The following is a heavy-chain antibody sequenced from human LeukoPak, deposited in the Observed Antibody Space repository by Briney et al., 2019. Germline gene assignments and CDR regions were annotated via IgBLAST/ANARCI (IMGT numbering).Heavy chain of an antibody. CDR2: IYGGSNNT. CDR3: AREFRQTYSSGWSPDY. Sequence: GGSLRLSCAVSGFSVNNNYLSWVRQAPGKGLEWVSVIYGGSNNTHYADSVKGRFTISRDNSRNTVYLHMDSLRAEDTATYYCAREFRQTYSSGWSPDYWGQGTLVTVSS. V-gene: IGHV3-53*01. D-gene: IGHD6-19*01. J-gene: IGHJ4*02. CDR1: GFSVNNNY.